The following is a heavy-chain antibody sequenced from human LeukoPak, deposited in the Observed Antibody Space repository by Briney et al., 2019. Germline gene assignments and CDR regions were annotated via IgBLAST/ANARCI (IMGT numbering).Heavy chain of an antibody. J-gene: IGHJ4*02. CDR3: ARGFPGGVYYFDY. CDR2: IYYSGST. Sequence: SETLSLTCTVSGDSISSNYWSWIRQPPGKGLEWIGYIYYSGSTNYNPSLKSRVTISVDTSKNQFSLKLSFVPPANTAVYYCARGFPGGVYYFDYWGQGTLVTVSS. D-gene: IGHD3-3*01. V-gene: IGHV4-59*01. CDR1: GDSISSNY.